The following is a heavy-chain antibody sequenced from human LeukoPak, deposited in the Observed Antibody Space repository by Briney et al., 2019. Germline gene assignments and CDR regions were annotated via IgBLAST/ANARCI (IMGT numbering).Heavy chain of an antibody. D-gene: IGHD1-26*01. CDR1: GFTFSNSA. CDR3: AAELYSGTYGRCCSFAF. J-gene: IGHJ4*02. V-gene: IGHV1-58*02. CDR2: IIVGSGRT. Sequence: SVKVSCTTSGFTFSNSAIQWVRQARGQRLEWIGWIIVGSGRTHYAQNLQERITITRDMSTNTAYMELSSLRSDDTAVYYCAAELYSGTYGRCCSFAFWGQGTQVTVSS.